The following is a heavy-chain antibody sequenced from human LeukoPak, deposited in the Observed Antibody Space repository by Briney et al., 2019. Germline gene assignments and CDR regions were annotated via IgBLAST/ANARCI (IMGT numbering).Heavy chain of an antibody. CDR3: TLIQGWGSGSYYRDF. V-gene: IGHV3-15*01. CDR1: GFSISNDW. Sequence: GGSRGLSCAAPGFSISNDWMSWVRQAPGKGLDWVARVKSRSAGETTDYAAPVKGRFTISRDDSKNTLYLQMNSLKTEDTAVYYCTLIQGWGSGSYYRDFWGQGTLVTVSS. CDR2: VKSRSAGETT. J-gene: IGHJ4*02. D-gene: IGHD3-10*01.